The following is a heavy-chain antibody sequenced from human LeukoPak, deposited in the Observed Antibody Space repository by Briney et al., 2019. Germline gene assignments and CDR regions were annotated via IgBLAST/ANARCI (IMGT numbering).Heavy chain of an antibody. D-gene: IGHD2-2*01. CDR1: GFRFDDHG. V-gene: IGHV3-20*04. J-gene: IGHJ6*03. CDR2: TNWDGAST. Sequence: GGSLRLSCAASGFRFDDHGISWVRHVPGKGLEWVSGTNWDGASTGYADSVKGRFTISRDNVKNFVYLQMNSLRVEDTALYFCGRVYCSTTSCYDYYDYYMDVWGKGTTVTVSS. CDR3: GRVYCSTTSCYDYYDYYMDV.